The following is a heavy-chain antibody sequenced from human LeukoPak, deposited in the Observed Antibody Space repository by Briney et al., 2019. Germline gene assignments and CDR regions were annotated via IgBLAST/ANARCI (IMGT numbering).Heavy chain of an antibody. Sequence: IPSETLSLTCAVYGGSFSGYYWSWIRQPPGRGLEWIGEINHSGSTNYNPSLKSRVTISVDTSNNQFSPELSPVAAADMAVYYCAIDYYDSSGFHGIDYWGQGTLVTVSS. CDR2: INHSGST. D-gene: IGHD3-22*01. V-gene: IGHV4-34*01. J-gene: IGHJ4*02. CDR1: GGSFSGYY. CDR3: AIDYYDSSGFHGIDY.